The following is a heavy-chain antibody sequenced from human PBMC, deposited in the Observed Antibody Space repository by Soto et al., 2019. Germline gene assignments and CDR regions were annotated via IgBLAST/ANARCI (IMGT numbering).Heavy chain of an antibody. CDR2: VYYNGNT. CDR1: GGFTSSSSYQ. J-gene: IGHJ4*02. D-gene: IGHD1-26*01. CDR3: ARLSGSYNDRYFDY. Sequence: SETLSLTCTVAGGFTSSSSYQWGWIREAPGKGLEWIGNVYYNGNTYYNPSLKSRLTISVDTSNNQFSLKVKSVTAADTAVYYCARLSGSYNDRYFDYWGQGTLVTVS. V-gene: IGHV4-39*01.